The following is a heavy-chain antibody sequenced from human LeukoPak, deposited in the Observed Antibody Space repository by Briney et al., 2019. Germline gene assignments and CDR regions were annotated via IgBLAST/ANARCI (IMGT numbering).Heavy chain of an antibody. CDR1: GYTFIGYS. V-gene: IGHV7-4-1*02. J-gene: IGHJ4*02. D-gene: IGHD5-24*01. CDR2: ISTNTGNP. CDR3: ARDAATINFDS. Sequence: ASVKVSCKTSGYTFIGYSINWLRQAPGQGLEWMGWISTNTGNPTYAQGFTGRFVFSLDTSVSTAYQQISSLKAEDTAVYYCARDAATINFDSWGQGTLVTVSS.